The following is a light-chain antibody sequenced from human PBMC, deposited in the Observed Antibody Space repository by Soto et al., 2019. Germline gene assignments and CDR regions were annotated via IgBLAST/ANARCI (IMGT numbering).Light chain of an antibody. J-gene: IGLJ2*01. CDR1: NLGDKF. CDR3: QTWDTYNVF. CDR2: EDT. Sequence: SYELTQPTSVSVSPGQTARITCSGDNLGDKFVSWYQQKSGQSPLLVINEDTRRPSRIPDRFSGSNSGNTATLTISGTQPLDEAVYYCQTWDTYNVFFGGGTKVTVL. V-gene: IGLV3-1*01.